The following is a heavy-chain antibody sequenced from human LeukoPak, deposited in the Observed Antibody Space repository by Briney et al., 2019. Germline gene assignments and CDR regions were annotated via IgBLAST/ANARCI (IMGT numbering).Heavy chain of an antibody. V-gene: IGHV3-7*04. D-gene: IGHD1-1*01. J-gene: IGHJ4*02. CDR1: GFTFSTYC. CDR3: GRKTTVPHFDY. Sequence: GGSLRLSCAASGFTFSTYCMSWVRQAQGKGLEWVANINKDGSEKYNVDSVKGRFTISRDNADNSLYLQMNSLRAEDTAVYYCGRKTTVPHFDYWGQGTLVTVSA. CDR2: INKDGSEK.